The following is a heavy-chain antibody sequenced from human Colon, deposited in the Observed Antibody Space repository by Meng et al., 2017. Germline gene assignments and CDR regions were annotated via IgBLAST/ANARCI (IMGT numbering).Heavy chain of an antibody. J-gene: IGHJ4*02. CDR1: GYSFTSYW. CDR3: ARGMDQYCSSTSCPLLY. D-gene: IGHD2-2*01. CDR2: IYPGDSDT. V-gene: IGHV5-51*01. Sequence: GGSLRLSCKGSGYSFTSYWIGWVRQMPGKGLEWMGIIYPGDSDTRYSPSFQGQVTISADKSINTAYLQWSSLKASDTAMYYCARGMDQYCSSTSCPLLYWGQGTLVTVSS.